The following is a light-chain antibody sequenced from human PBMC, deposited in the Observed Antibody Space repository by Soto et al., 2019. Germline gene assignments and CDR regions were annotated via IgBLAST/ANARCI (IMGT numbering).Light chain of an antibody. CDR2: EVS. CDR1: SSDIGDYNY. CDR3: SSYAGSLYV. Sequence: QSALTQPPSASGSPGQSVTISCTGTSSDIGDYNYVSWYQQHPGKAPKLMINEVSKRPSGVPYRFSGSKSGNTASLTVSGIQAEDEADYYCSSYAGSLYVFGTGTKRTVL. J-gene: IGLJ1*01. V-gene: IGLV2-8*01.